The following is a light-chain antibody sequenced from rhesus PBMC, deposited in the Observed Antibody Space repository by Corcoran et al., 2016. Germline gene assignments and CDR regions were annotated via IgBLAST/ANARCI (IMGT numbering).Light chain of an antibody. CDR1: QDISNW. CDR3: QQHDNSPGT. J-gene: IGKJ1*01. Sequence: DIQMTQSPSSLSASVGDRVTITCRASQDISNWLAWYQQKPGKAPKLLIFRAYNCETGVPSRFSGSGSGTDFTLTISRLQPEDIATYYCQQHDNSPGTFGQGTKVEIK. V-gene: IGKV1-69*01. CDR2: RAY.